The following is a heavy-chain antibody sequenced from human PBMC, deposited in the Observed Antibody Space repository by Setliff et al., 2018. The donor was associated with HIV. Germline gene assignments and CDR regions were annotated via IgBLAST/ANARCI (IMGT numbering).Heavy chain of an antibody. J-gene: IGHJ5*02. CDR3: ARVKSIKTTLVRLWPRFDL. CDR2: IDDSGSI. D-gene: IGHD3-10*01. V-gene: IGHV4-34*01. CDR1: TESLTRYD. Sequence: SETLSLTCAVYTESLTRYDWAWIRQSPEKGLEWIGEIDDSGSIIYNPSLRSRVTMSVGTSKNQFSLKVRSLTAADTGLYYCARVKSIKTTLVRLWPRFDLWGQGTQVTVSS.